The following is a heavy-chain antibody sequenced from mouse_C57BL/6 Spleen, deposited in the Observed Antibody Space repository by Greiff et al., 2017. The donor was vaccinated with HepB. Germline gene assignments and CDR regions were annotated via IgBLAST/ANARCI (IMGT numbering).Heavy chain of an antibody. Sequence: VQLQQSGAELVMPGASVKLSCKASGYTFTSYWMHWVKQRPGQGLEWIGEIDPSDSYTNYNQKFKGKSTLTVDKSSSTAYMQLSSLTSEDSAVYYCARERLRRLDYWGQGTTLTVSS. CDR2: IDPSDSYT. V-gene: IGHV1-69*01. CDR1: GYTFTSYW. D-gene: IGHD2-4*01. CDR3: ARERLRRLDY. J-gene: IGHJ2*01.